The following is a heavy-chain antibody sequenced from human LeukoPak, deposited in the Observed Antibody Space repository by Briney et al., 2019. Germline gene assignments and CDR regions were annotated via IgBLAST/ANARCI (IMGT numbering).Heavy chain of an antibody. J-gene: IGHJ4*02. V-gene: IGHV3-23*01. Sequence: GGSLRLSCAASGFTFSSYAMSWVRQAPGKGLEWVSAISGSGGSTYYADSVKGRFTISRDNSKNTLYLQMNSLRAEDTAVYYCAKVPFSDTVATAWSYWGQGTLVTVSS. CDR3: AKVPFSDTVATAWSY. D-gene: IGHD5-12*01. CDR1: GFTFSSYA. CDR2: ISGSGGST.